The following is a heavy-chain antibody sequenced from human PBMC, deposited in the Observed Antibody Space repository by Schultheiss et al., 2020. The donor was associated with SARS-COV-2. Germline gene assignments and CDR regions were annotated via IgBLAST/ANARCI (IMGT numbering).Heavy chain of an antibody. Sequence: SETLSLTCTVSGGSISSYYWSWIRQPPGKGLEWIGSIYYSGSTNYNPSLKSRVTISVDTSKNQFSLKLSSVTAADTAVYYCARDLGGSGSLDYWGQGTLVTVSS. CDR2: IYYSGST. CDR1: GGSISSYY. D-gene: IGHD2-15*01. V-gene: IGHV4-59*12. CDR3: ARDLGGSGSLDY. J-gene: IGHJ4*02.